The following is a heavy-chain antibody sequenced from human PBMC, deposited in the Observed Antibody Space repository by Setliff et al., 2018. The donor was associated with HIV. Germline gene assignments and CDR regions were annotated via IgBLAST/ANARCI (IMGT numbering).Heavy chain of an antibody. Sequence: PSETLSLTCTVSDYSINSGYYWSWIRQSPGKGLEWIATIHHSGTTYHNPSLTSRVTISVDTSQNQFSLNVFSVTAADAAVYYCARHRIAARRPPYYYMDVWGKGTTVTVSS. CDR3: ARHRIAARRPPYYYMDV. V-gene: IGHV4-38-2*02. CDR1: DYSINSGYY. CDR2: IHHSGTT. D-gene: IGHD6-6*01. J-gene: IGHJ6*03.